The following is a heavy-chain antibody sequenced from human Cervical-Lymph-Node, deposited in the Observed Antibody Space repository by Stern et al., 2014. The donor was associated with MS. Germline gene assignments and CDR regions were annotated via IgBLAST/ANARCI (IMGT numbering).Heavy chain of an antibody. D-gene: IGHD2-15*01. CDR1: GGSFSSFV. V-gene: IGHV1-69*01. Sequence: QVKLVQSGAEVKKPGSSVKVSCRASGGSFSSFVISWVRQAPGQGLEWMGGFIPILGPPTYAQKFQGRVTITADESTSTAYMEVISLRSEDTAVYYCQVDKTYWGQGTLVTVSS. J-gene: IGHJ4*02. CDR2: FIPILGPP. CDR3: QVDKTY.